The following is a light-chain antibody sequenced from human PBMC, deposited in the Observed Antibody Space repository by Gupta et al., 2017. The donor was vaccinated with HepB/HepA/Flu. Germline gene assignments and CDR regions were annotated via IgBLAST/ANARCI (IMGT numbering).Light chain of an antibody. CDR3: QSDDSSMNVV. CDR1: SSNIGASYD. J-gene: IGLJ2*01. CDR2: GNT. Sequence: QSVLTQPPSVSGAPGQSVSISCTGDSSNIGASYDVHWYQQVPGTAPKIVIYGNTNRPSGVPVRFSGSKSGTAASLAITGRQTEEAADYYCQSDDSSMNVVFGGGTKLTVL. V-gene: IGLV1-40*01.